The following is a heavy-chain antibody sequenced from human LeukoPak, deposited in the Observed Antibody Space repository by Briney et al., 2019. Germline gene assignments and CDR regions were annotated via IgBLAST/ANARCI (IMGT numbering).Heavy chain of an antibody. CDR2: IYSGGST. J-gene: IGHJ4*02. CDR1: GFTVSNHY. Sequence: GGSLRLSCAASGFTVSNHYMSWVRQAPGKGLEWVSVIYSGGSTFYADSVKGRFTISRDNSKNTLYLQMNSLRAEDTAVYYCARSPYSSSWYEYWGQGTLVTVSS. D-gene: IGHD6-13*01. CDR3: ARSPYSSSWYEY. V-gene: IGHV3-66*01.